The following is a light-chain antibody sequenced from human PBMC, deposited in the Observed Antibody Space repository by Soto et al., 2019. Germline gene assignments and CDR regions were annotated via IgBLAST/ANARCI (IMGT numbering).Light chain of an antibody. V-gene: IGLV2-14*03. Sequence: QSALTQPASVSGSPGQSITISCTGTSNDVGAYDYVSWYQQYPGKAPKLIIYDVSYRPSGVSDRFSGSKSGNTASLTISGLQAEDEADYSCNSYTVNSDRVFGGGTKLTVL. CDR2: DVS. CDR1: SNDVGAYDY. CDR3: NSYTVNSDRV. J-gene: IGLJ2*01.